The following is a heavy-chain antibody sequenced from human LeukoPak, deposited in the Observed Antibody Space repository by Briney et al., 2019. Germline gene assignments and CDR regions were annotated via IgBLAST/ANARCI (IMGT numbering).Heavy chain of an antibody. CDR2: IIPILGIA. CDR1: GGTFSSYA. D-gene: IGHD3-22*01. V-gene: IGHV1-69*04. Sequence: SVKVSCKASGGTFSSYAISWVRQAPGQGLEWIGRIIPILGIANYAQKFQGRVTITADKSTSTAYMELSSLRSEDTAVYYCARVDYDSSGYDYWGQGTLVTVSS. CDR3: ARVDYDSSGYDY. J-gene: IGHJ4*02.